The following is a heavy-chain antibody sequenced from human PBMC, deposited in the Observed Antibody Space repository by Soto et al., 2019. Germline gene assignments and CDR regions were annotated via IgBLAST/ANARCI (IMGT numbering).Heavy chain of an antibody. J-gene: IGHJ5*02. V-gene: IGHV1-18*01. CDR2: ISAYNGNT. CDR3: ARPQNDILTDSYTQYFDP. D-gene: IGHD3-9*01. Sequence: QVQLVQSGAEVKKPGASVKVSCKASGFTFSNYGITWLRQVPGQGLEWMGWISAYNGNTVHAQEYQGRLTMTTDTSTSTAYLELSSLRPDDTAVYYCARPQNDILTDSYTQYFDPWGQGTRVTVSS. CDR1: GFTFSNYG.